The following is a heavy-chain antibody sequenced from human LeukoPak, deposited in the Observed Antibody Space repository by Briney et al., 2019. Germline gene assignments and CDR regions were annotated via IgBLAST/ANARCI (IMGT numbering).Heavy chain of an antibody. J-gene: IGHJ4*02. CDR2: IWYDGSNK. D-gene: IGHD3-10*01. CDR1: GFTFSDYD. CDR3: ARGVNWAFDY. Sequence: PGGSLRLSCAASGFTFSDYDIHWVRQAPGKGLEWVAVIWYDGSNKYYADSVKGRFTISRDNSKNTLYLQMSSLRDEDTAVYYCARGVNWAFDYWGQGTLVTVSS. V-gene: IGHV3-33*01.